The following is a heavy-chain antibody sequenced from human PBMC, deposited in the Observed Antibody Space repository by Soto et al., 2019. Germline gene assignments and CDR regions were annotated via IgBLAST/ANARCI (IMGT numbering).Heavy chain of an antibody. J-gene: IGHJ4*02. Sequence: GGSLGLSCAASGFTFRSYNMNWVRQAPGKGLEWVSYISSSSSYISYADSVKGRFTISRDNAKNSLYLQMNSLRAEDTAVYYCARDFFVXSCYSGGPPIXYRGQGILV. D-gene: IGHD2-15*01. CDR2: ISSSSSYI. V-gene: IGHV3-21*01. CDR1: GFTFRSYN. CDR3: ARDFFVXSCYSGGPPIXY.